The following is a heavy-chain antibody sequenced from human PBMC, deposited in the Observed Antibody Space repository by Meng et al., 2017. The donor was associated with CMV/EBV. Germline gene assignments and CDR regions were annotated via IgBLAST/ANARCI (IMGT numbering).Heavy chain of an antibody. D-gene: IGHD3-3*01. Sequence: GESLKISCAASGFTFSSYWMSWVRQAPGKGLEWMANIKQDGSEKYYVDSVKGRFTISRDNAKNSLYLQMNSLRAEDTAVYYCARDPGVSRFLEWLGHGMDVWGQGTTVTVSS. CDR2: IKQDGSEK. V-gene: IGHV3-7*01. J-gene: IGHJ6*02. CDR1: GFTFSSYW. CDR3: ARDPGVSRFLEWLGHGMDV.